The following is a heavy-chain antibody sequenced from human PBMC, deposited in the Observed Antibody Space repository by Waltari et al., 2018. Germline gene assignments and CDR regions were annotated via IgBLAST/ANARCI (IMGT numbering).Heavy chain of an antibody. CDR3: ARSYDYWSGYPVDY. D-gene: IGHD3-3*01. V-gene: IGHV4-59*01. CDR1: GGSINNYY. J-gene: IGHJ4*02. CDR2: IAYNGRT. Sequence: QVQLQESGPGLVKPSETLSLTCTVSGGSINNYYWNWIRQPPGKELECIGYIAYNGRTNYYTSLKSRLTISVDTSKTQFYLKLSSVTAADTAVYYCARSYDYWSGYPVDYWGQGILVTVSS.